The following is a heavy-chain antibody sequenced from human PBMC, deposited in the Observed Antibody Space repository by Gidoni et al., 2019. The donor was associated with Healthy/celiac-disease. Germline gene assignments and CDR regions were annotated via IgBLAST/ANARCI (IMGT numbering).Heavy chain of an antibody. J-gene: IGHJ2*01. V-gene: IGHV4-39*02. D-gene: IGHD2-21*02. Sequence: QLQLQESGPGLVKPSETLSLTCTVSGGSISSSSYYWGWIRQPPGKGLEWIGSIYYSGSNYYNPSLKSRVTISVDTSKNQFSLKLSFVTAADTAVYYCARDIVGVTAIPTWYFDLWGRGTLVTVSS. CDR2: IYYSGSN. CDR1: GGSISSSSYY. CDR3: ARDIVGVTAIPTWYFDL.